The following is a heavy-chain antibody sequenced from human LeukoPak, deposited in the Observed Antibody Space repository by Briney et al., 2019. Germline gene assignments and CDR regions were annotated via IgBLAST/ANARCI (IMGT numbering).Heavy chain of an antibody. CDR1: RFTFSNYG. CDR2: ISYDGSNK. CDR3: APVPLYYYGSGSS. Sequence: GGSLRLSCVASRFTFSNYGMHWVRQAPGKGLEWVAVISYDGSNKYYADSVKGRFTISRDNSKNTLYLQMNSLRAEDTAVYYCAPVPLYYYGSGSSWGQGTLVTVSS. V-gene: IGHV3-30*03. J-gene: IGHJ4*02. D-gene: IGHD3-10*01.